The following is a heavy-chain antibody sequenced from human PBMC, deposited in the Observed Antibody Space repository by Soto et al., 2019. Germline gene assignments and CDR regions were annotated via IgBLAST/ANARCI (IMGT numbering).Heavy chain of an antibody. CDR3: ARHRTWAPNDY. J-gene: IGHJ4*01. CDR2: IYPGDSDT. Sequence: GDSLKISCKCSGYSFTTYWIAWVRQMPGKGLEWVAIIYPGDSDTRYSPSFGGHVTISVDKSISTAFLQWNSLKASDNAIYYCARHRTWAPNDYWGQGTLVTVSS. CDR1: GYSFTTYW. V-gene: IGHV5-51*01. D-gene: IGHD3-16*01.